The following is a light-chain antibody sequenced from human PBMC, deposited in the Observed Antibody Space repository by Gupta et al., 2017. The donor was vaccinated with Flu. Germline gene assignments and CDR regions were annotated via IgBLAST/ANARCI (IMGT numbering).Light chain of an antibody. J-gene: IGLJ3*02. CDR1: SSDVRSTNL. CDR2: GGS. V-gene: IGLV2-23*01. CDR3: CSYAGSSTWV. Sequence: HSAVTQPASLAWSPGQSITISCTGTSSDVRSTNLVYWYQQHPAKAPNLLIYGGSTRRSGVSNRFSGSKSGNTASLTISGLQDEDEADCYCCSYAGSSTWVFGGGTKLTVL.